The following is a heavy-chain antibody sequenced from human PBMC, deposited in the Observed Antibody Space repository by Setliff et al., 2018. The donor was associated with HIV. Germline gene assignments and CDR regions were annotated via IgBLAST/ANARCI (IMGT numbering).Heavy chain of an antibody. D-gene: IGHD2-15*01. J-gene: IGHJ4*02. V-gene: IGHV3-30*04. CDR1: GFTLSSYA. CDR2: ISYDGTNK. Sequence: GGSLRLSCTASGFTLSSYAMHWVRQAPGKGLEWVAVISYDGTNKYYADSVKGRFTISRDNSKNTLYLQMNSLRTEDTAVYYCAREGCGDGTCYAPDLWGQGTLVTVSS. CDR3: AREGCGDGTCYAPDL.